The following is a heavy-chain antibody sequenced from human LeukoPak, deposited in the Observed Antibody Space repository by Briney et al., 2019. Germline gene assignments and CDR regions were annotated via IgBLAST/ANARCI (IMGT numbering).Heavy chain of an antibody. CDR1: GFTFSNYA. D-gene: IGHD2-21*02. CDR3: AKVWEAYCGGDCYSRIDY. Sequence: GGSLRLSCAASGFTFSNYAMAWVRQAPGKGLEWVSGISGTGANTYYPDSVKGRFTISRDNSKNTLYLQMSSLRAEDTAVYYCAKVWEAYCGGDCYSRIDYWGQGTLVTVSS. CDR2: ISGTGANT. V-gene: IGHV3-23*01. J-gene: IGHJ4*02.